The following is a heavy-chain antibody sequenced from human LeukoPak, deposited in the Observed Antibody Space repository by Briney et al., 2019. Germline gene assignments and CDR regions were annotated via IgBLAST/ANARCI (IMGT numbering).Heavy chain of an antibody. CDR1: GISLSNYA. CDR2: IRERAGST. CDR3: ARDLGRGGHYGMDV. D-gene: IGHD3-16*01. Sequence: GGSLRLSCVVSGISLSNYAMTWVRQTPGKELEWASYIRERAGSTTYADSVKGRFTISRDNSKNTLYLQMNSLRAEDAAWYYCARDLGRGGHYGMDVWGQGTTGTVSS. V-gene: IGHV3-23*01. J-gene: IGHJ6*02.